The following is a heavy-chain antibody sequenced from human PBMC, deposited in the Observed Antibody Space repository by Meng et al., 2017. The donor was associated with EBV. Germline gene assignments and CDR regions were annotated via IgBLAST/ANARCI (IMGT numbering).Heavy chain of an antibody. Sequence: QLQLYQSGPGLVKPSEXLSLTCTXAGDSISSRSYYWGWIRQSPGKGLEWIGNVYYSGNSYYNPSLKSRVTISVDTSKNQFYLKLISVTAADTAVYFCARVSFYDYWSGYSFNWFDPWGQGTLVTVSS. CDR3: ARVSFYDYWSGYSFNWFDP. D-gene: IGHD3-3*01. CDR2: VYYSGNS. V-gene: IGHV4-39*01. CDR1: GDSISSRSYY. J-gene: IGHJ5*02.